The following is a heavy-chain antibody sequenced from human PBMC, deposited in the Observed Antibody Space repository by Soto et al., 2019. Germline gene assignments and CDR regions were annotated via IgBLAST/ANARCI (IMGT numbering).Heavy chain of an antibody. CDR1: GFTFSTYG. CDR3: AKSVYNWNDGFFDY. Sequence: QVQLVESGGGVVQPGRSLRLSCAASGFTFSTYGMHWVRQAPGKGLEWVAVISYDGNNKYYADSVKGRFTISRDNSKYTLYLQMSSLRAEDTAVYYCAKSVYNWNDGFFDYWGQGTLVTVSS. D-gene: IGHD1-1*01. J-gene: IGHJ4*02. CDR2: ISYDGNNK. V-gene: IGHV3-30*18.